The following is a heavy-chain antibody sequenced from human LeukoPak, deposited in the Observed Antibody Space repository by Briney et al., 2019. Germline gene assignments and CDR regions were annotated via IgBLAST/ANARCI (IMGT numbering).Heavy chain of an antibody. CDR3: ARGGVVYCSSTSCPEASFDY. Sequence: GGSLRLSCAASGFMFSSYAMSWVRQAPGKGLEWVSSISSSSSYIYYADSVKGRFTISRDNAKNSLYLQMNSLRAEDTAVYYCARGGVVYCSSTSCPEASFDYWGQGTLVTVSS. J-gene: IGHJ4*02. D-gene: IGHD2-2*01. V-gene: IGHV3-21*01. CDR1: GFMFSSYA. CDR2: ISSSSSYI.